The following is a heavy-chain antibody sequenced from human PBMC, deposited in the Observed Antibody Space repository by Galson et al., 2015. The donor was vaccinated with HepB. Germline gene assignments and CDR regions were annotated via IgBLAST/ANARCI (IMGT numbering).Heavy chain of an antibody. CDR3: ARRGGGITAYNWFDP. D-gene: IGHD4-23*01. Sequence: QSGAEVIKPGESLKIPCKGSGYSFTSYWIGRVRQMPGKGLEWMGIIYPGDSDTRYSPSFQGQVTISADKSISTAYLQWSSLKASDSAMYYCARRGGGITAYNWFDPWGQGTLVTVSS. CDR1: GYSFTSYW. CDR2: IYPGDSDT. V-gene: IGHV5-51*03. J-gene: IGHJ5*02.